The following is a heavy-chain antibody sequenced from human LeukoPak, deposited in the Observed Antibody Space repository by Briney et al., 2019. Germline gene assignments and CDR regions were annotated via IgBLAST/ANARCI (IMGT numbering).Heavy chain of an antibody. CDR2: ISNDGRNK. CDR1: GFSFSSYG. CDR3: AKDLYNYYAWDV. V-gene: IGHV3-30*18. Sequence: GRSLTLSCAASGFSFSSYGMHSVRQAPGKGLEWVATISNDGRNKYYVDSVKGRFTISRDNSENTLYFQMNSLRPEDTAVYYCAKDLYNYYAWDVWGKGTTVTVSA. J-gene: IGHJ6*04.